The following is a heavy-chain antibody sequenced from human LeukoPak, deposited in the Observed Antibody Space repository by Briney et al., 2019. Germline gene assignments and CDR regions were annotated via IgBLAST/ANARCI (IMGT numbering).Heavy chain of an antibody. CDR3: ATDGAGFDT. Sequence: GGSLRLPCAASGFTFNDYYMSWIRQAPGKGLEWLSYINIGGTNTHYADSVKGRFTISRDNAKKSLYLEMNNLRAEDTAVYYCATDGAGFDTWGQGVLDTVSS. J-gene: IGHJ5*02. CDR1: GFTFNDYY. V-gene: IGHV3-11*01. CDR2: INIGGTNT.